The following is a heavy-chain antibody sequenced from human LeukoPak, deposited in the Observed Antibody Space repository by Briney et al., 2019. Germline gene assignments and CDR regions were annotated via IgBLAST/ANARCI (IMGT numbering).Heavy chain of an antibody. CDR3: ARDFRLESFDY. Sequence: GGSLRLSCAASGFTFSSYSMNWVRQAPGKGLEWVSSISSSSYIYYADSVKGRFTISRDNAKNSLYLQMNSLRAEDTAVYYCARDFRLESFDYWGQGTLVTVSS. J-gene: IGHJ4*02. V-gene: IGHV3-21*01. CDR2: ISSSSYI. CDR1: GFTFSSYS. D-gene: IGHD1-1*01.